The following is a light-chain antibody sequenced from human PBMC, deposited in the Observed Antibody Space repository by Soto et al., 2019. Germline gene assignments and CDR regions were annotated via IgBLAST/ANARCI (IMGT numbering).Light chain of an antibody. J-gene: IGKJ1*01. CDR1: QSVSSNY. CDR2: IAS. CDR3: QQYDSSPWT. V-gene: IGKV3-20*01. Sequence: EIVLTQSPDTLSLSPGERATLSCRASQSVSSNYLAWYQQKTGQTPRLLIYIASTRAPGIPDRFRGSGSGTHFTLTISRLEPEDFAVYYXQQYDSSPWTFGQGTKVEIK.